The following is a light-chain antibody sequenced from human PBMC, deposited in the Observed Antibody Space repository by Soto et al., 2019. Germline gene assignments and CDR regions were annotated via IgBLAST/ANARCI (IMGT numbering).Light chain of an antibody. CDR2: EVS. CDR1: SSDVGGYNY. Sequence: QSVRTQPASVSVSPGQSITISCTGTSSDVGGYNYVSWYQQHPGKAPKLMIYEVSNRPSGVSNRFSGSKSGNTASLTISGLQAEDEADYYCSSYTSSSTPRYVFGTGTRSPS. CDR3: SSYTSSSTPRYV. J-gene: IGLJ1*01. V-gene: IGLV2-14*01.